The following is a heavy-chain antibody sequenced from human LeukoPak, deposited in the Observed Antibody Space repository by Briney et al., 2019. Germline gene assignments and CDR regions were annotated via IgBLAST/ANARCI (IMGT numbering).Heavy chain of an antibody. Sequence: SETLSLTCTVSGGSISTSTCYWGWIRQPPGKGLEWIGSICYSGSTYYNPSLKSRVTISVDTSKNQFSLKLSSVTAADTAVYYCARNWGLSWYFDLWGRGTLVTVSS. V-gene: IGHV4-39*07. J-gene: IGHJ2*01. D-gene: IGHD7-27*01. CDR3: ARNWGLSWYFDL. CDR1: GGSISTSTCY. CDR2: ICYSGST.